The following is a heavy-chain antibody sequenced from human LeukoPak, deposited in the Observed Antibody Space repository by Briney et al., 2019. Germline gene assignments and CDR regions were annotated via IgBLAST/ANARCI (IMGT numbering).Heavy chain of an antibody. CDR2: ISGSGGST. Sequence: GGSLRLSCAASGFTFSSYAMSWVRQAPGKGLGWVSAISGSGGSTYYADFVKGRFTISRDNSKNTLYLQMNSLRAEDTAVYYCANTFIAAGSAFDIWGQGTMVTVSS. CDR3: ANTFIAAGSAFDI. J-gene: IGHJ3*02. V-gene: IGHV3-23*01. CDR1: GFTFSSYA. D-gene: IGHD6-6*01.